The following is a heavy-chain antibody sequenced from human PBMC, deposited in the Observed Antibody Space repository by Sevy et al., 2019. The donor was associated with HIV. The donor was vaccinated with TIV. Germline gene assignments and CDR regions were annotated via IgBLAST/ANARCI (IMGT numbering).Heavy chain of an antibody. Sequence: ASVKVSCKASGYTFSDNYMHWVRQAPGQGLEWVGRIKPRTGDTKYAQKFQGRVTVTRDTSISTAYMELSRLTSDDTAIYYCAKDKLLDAFDIWGQGTRVTVSS. D-gene: IGHD2-15*01. CDR2: IKPRTGDT. V-gene: IGHV1-2*06. CDR1: GYTFSDNY. J-gene: IGHJ3*02. CDR3: AKDKLLDAFDI.